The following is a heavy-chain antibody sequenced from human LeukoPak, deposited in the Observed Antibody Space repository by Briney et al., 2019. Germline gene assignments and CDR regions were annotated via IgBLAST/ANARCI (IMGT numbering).Heavy chain of an antibody. V-gene: IGHV3-30*04. CDR1: GFTFSNFP. Sequence: GGSLRLSRAASGFTFSNFPMHWVRQAPGKGLEWVALISYDGSNKSYADSVKGRFTISRDNSKHTLYLQMSSLRAEDTAVYYCASVDAMVNYWGQGILVTVSS. J-gene: IGHJ4*02. CDR3: ASVDAMVNY. CDR2: ISYDGSNK. D-gene: IGHD2-8*01.